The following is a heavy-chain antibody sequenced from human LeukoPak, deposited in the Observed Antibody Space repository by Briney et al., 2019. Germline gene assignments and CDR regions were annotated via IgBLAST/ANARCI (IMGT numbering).Heavy chain of an antibody. CDR2: ISSGGSTI. CDR1: GFTFSDFY. Sequence: RTGGSLRLSCAASGFTFSDFYVSWIRQAPGKGLEWVSYISSGGSTIYYADSVKGRFTISRDNAKNSVFLQMDSLRAEDTAVYYCARDKVGALGVRSSFDFWGQGTLVTVSS. V-gene: IGHV3-11*04. CDR3: ARDKVGALGVRSSFDF. D-gene: IGHD1-26*01. J-gene: IGHJ4*02.